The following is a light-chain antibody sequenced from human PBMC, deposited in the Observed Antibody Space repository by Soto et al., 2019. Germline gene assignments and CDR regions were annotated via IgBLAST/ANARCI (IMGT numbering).Light chain of an antibody. J-gene: IGLJ1*01. CDR2: GVT. CDR1: SSDVGGYNY. CDR3: SSYTSASTLLYL. Sequence: QSALTQPASVSGSPGQSITISCTGTSSDVGGYNYVSWYRQHPGIAPKLLIYGVTNRPSGVSTRFSGSKSGNTASLTISGLQAEDEADYHCSSYTSASTLLYLFGTGTKLTVL. V-gene: IGLV2-14*01.